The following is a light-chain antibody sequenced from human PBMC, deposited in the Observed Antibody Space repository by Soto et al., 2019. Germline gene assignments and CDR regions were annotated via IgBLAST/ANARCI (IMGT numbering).Light chain of an antibody. V-gene: IGKV3-20*01. J-gene: IGKJ3*01. CDR2: GAS. CDR1: QSVGSNY. Sequence: EIVLTQSPGTLSLSLGERATVSCRASQSVGSNYLAWYQRKTGQAPRLLIYGASSKATGIPDRFSGSGSGTDFTFTSSRLEPEDFSVYYCQQYATTPFTFGPGTKVDIK. CDR3: QQYATTPFT.